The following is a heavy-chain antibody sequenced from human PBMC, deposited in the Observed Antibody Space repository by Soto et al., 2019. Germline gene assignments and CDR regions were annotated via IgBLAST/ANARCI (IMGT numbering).Heavy chain of an antibody. V-gene: IGHV4-59*01. J-gene: IGHJ3*02. CDR3: ARSGDKVAFDI. D-gene: IGHD7-27*01. CDR2: IYYSGST. CDR1: GGSISSYY. Sequence: SETLSLTCTVSGGSISSYYWSWIRQPPGKGLEWIGYIYYSGSTNYNPSLKSRVTISVDTSKNQFSLKLSSVTAADTAVYYCARSGDKVAFDIWGQGTMVTVSS.